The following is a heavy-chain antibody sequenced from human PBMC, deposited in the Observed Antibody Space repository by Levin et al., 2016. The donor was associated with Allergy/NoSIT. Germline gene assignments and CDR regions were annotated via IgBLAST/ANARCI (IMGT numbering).Heavy chain of an antibody. J-gene: IGHJ6*02. V-gene: IGHV3-53*01. CDR2: IYSGGST. CDR3: ASPEPTVTRPLSYYYGMDV. D-gene: IGHD4-17*01. Sequence: IRQPPGKGLEWVSVIYSGGSTYYADSVKGRFTISRHNSKNTLYLQMNSLRAEDTAVYYCASPEPTVTRPLSYYYGMDVWGQGTTVTVSS.